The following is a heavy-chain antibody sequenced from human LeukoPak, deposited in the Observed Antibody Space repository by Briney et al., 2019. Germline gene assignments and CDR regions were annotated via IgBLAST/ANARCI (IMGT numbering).Heavy chain of an antibody. J-gene: IGHJ6*02. CDR2: ISAYNGNT. CDR3: ARLKLLWFGEFAYYYGMDV. CDR1: GYTFTSYG. V-gene: IGHV1-18*01. D-gene: IGHD3-10*01. Sequence: ASVKVSCKASGYTFTSYGISWVRQAPGQGLEWMGWISAYNGNTNYAQKLQGRVTMTTDTSTSTAYMELRSLRSDDTAVYYCARLKLLWFGEFAYYYGMDVWGQGTTATVSS.